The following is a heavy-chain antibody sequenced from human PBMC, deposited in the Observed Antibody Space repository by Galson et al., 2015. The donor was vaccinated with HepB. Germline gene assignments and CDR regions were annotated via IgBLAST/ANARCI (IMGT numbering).Heavy chain of an antibody. CDR3: ASRHSYFRSGTWYNVSDY. CDR1: GYTFTAFW. J-gene: IGHJ4*02. CDR2: IDPSASYT. D-gene: IGHD3-10*01. Sequence: QSGAEVKKTGESLRISCKGSGYTFTAFWITWVRQIPGKGLEWMGRIDPSASYTAYTPSFTGHVTISADKSTPTAYQQWSSLNAWDTAMYYCASRHSYFRSGTWYNVSDYWGQGTLVTVSS. V-gene: IGHV5-10-1*01.